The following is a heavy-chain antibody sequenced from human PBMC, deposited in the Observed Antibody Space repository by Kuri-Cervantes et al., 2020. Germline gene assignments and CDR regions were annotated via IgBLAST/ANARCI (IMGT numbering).Heavy chain of an antibody. CDR1: GGSFSGYY. CDR3: ARGRIRGGYYGDYVISRAFDI. CDR2: INHSGST. J-gene: IGHJ3*02. V-gene: IGHV4-34*01. D-gene: IGHD4-17*01. Sequence: SQTLSLTCAVSGGSFSGYYWSWIRQPPGKGLEWIGEINHSGSTNYNPSLKSRVTISVDTSKNQFSLKLSSVTAADTAVYYCARGRIRGGYYGDYVISRAFDIWGQGTMVTVSS.